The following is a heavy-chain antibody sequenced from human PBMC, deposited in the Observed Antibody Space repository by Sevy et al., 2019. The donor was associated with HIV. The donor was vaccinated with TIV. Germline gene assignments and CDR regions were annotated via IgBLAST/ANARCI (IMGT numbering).Heavy chain of an antibody. D-gene: IGHD3-3*01. CDR2: IYHSGST. J-gene: IGHJ4*02. V-gene: IGHV4-38-2*01. CDR1: GYSISSGYY. CDR3: ARVADGGAYFDY. Sequence: SETLSLTCAVSGYSISSGYYWGWIRQAPGKGLEWIGSIYHSGSTYYNPSLKSRVTISVDTSKNQFSLKLSSVTAADTAVYYCARVADGGAYFDYWGQGTLVTVSS.